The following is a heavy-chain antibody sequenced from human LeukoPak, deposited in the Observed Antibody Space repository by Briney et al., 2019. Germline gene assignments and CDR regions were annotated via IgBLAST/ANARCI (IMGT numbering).Heavy chain of an antibody. CDR2: ISGNGGRT. Sequence: PGGSLSLSCAASGFTFNNYAMSWVRQAPGKGLEWVAAISGNGGRTYYTDSVKGRFTISRDNPKNTLYLLMNSLSAEDTALYYCAKEQTSSGYFDYWGQGTLVTVSS. CDR1: GFTFNNYA. J-gene: IGHJ4*02. D-gene: IGHD3-10*01. CDR3: AKEQTSSGYFDY. V-gene: IGHV3-23*01.